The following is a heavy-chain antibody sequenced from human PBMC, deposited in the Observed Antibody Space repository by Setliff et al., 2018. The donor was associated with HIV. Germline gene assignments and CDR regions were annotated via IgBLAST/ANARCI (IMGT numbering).Heavy chain of an antibody. CDR1: GYSFTSYG. V-gene: IGHV5-51*01. CDR3: ARLRIWTGSSHFDY. D-gene: IGHD3-9*01. CDR2: IYPGDSDT. Sequence: PGESLKISCTGSGYSFTSYGIGWVRQMPGKGLEWMGIIYPGDSDTRYSPSFQAQVTISADKSISTAYLQWSSLTASDTAMYYCARLRIWTGSSHFDYWGQGTLVTVSS. J-gene: IGHJ4*02.